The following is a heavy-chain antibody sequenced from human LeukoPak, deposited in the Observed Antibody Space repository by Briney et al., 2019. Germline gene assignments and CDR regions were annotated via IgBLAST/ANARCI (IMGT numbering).Heavy chain of an antibody. Sequence: GGSLRLSCAASGFTFSRYWMQLVRQAPGKGLVWVSRINGDGSTTSYADSVKGGFTISRDNAKNTLYLQMNSLRAEDTAVYYCATGNYYDSRGYYTFGHWGQGTLVTVSS. CDR1: GFTFSRYW. V-gene: IGHV3-74*01. J-gene: IGHJ1*01. CDR2: INGDGSTT. D-gene: IGHD3-22*01. CDR3: ATGNYYDSRGYYTFGH.